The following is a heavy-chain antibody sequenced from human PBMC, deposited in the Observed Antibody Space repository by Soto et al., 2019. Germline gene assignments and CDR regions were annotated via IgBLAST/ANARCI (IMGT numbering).Heavy chain of an antibody. CDR3: AADPDYYYDSSGYYFTNPFDY. D-gene: IGHD3-22*01. CDR2: IVVGGGNT. Sequence: SVKVCCTASAIAFTRSAVQWVRQARGQRLEWIGWIVVGGGNTNYAQKFQERATITSDMSTRTAYMELSSLRSEDTAVYYCAADPDYYYDSSGYYFTNPFDYWGQGTLVTVPS. CDR1: AIAFTRSA. J-gene: IGHJ4*02. V-gene: IGHV1-58*01.